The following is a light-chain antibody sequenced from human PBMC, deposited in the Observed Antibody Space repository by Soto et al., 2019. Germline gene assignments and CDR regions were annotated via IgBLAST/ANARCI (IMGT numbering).Light chain of an antibody. Sequence: SALTQPASVSGSPGQSITISCSGTSSDVGGHNFVSWYQQHPGKAPKLMIYEVGNRPSGVSHRFSGSKSGNTASLTISGLQAEDEADYYCSSYTSTSTPWVFGGGTKLTVL. V-gene: IGLV2-14*03. J-gene: IGLJ3*02. CDR1: SSDVGGHNF. CDR3: SSYTSTSTPWV. CDR2: EVG.